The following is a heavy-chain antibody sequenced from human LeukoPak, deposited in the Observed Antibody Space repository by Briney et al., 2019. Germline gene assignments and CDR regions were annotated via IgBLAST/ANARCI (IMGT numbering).Heavy chain of an antibody. CDR1: GFTFSGSA. Sequence: GGSLRLSCAASGFTFSGSAMHWVRQASGKGLEWVGRIRSKANNYATAYVASVNGRFTISRDDSKNTAYLQMNSLTTEDTAVYYCVYYGSGRGFDYWGQGTLVTVSS. D-gene: IGHD3-10*01. CDR3: VYYGSGRGFDY. CDR2: IRSKANNYAT. J-gene: IGHJ4*02. V-gene: IGHV3-73*01.